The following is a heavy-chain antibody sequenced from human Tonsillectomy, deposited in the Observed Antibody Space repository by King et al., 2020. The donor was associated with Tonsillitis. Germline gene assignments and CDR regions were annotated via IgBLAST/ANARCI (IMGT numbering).Heavy chain of an antibody. D-gene: IGHD3-10*01. J-gene: IGHJ6*02. CDR3: AKDTEVRPYSYYYGMDV. V-gene: IGHV3-30*18. Sequence: VQLVESGGGVVQPGRSLRLSCAASGFTFSSYGMHWVRQAPGKGLEWVAVISYDGSNKYYADSVKGRFTISRDNSKNTLYLQMNSLRAGDTAVYYCAKDTEVRPYSYYYGMDVWGQGTTVTVSS. CDR2: ISYDGSNK. CDR1: GFTFSSYG.